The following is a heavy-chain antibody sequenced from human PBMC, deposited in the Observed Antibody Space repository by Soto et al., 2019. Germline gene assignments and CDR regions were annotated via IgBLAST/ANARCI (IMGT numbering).Heavy chain of an antibody. CDR2: IYSGGST. CDR1: GFTVSSNY. V-gene: IGHV3-66*01. Sequence: GGSLRLSCAASGFTVSSNYMSWVRQAPGKGLEWVSVIYSGGSTYYADSVKGRFTISRDNSKNTLYLQMNSLRAEDTAVYYCARANRYYYDSSGYYPFDYWGQGTLVTVSS. D-gene: IGHD3-22*01. CDR3: ARANRYYYDSSGYYPFDY. J-gene: IGHJ4*02.